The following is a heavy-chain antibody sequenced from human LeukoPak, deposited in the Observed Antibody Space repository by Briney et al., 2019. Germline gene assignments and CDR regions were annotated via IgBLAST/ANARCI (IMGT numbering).Heavy chain of an antibody. CDR3: ARVGFTATYDY. CDR1: GFTFSSYD. Sequence: QTGGSLRLSCAASGFTFSSYDMHWARPATGKGREWVSAIGTAGDTYYPGSVKGRFTISRENAKNSLYLQINSLRAGDTAVYYCARVGFTATYDYWGQGTLVTVSS. V-gene: IGHV3-13*01. CDR2: IGTAGDT. J-gene: IGHJ4*02. D-gene: IGHD5-18*01.